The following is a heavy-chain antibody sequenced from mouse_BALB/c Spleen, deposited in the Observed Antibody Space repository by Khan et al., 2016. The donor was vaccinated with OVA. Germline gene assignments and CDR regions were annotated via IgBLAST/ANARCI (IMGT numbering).Heavy chain of an antibody. V-gene: IGHV3-8*02. CDR1: GDSITSGY. CDR3: ACELRGFAY. D-gene: IGHD1-1*01. J-gene: IGHJ3*01. CDR2: ISYSGNS. Sequence: EVQLQESGPSLVKPSQTLSLTCSVTGDSITSGYWNWIRKFPGNKLEYMGYISYSGNSYYNPSLNSRISVTRDTSKTQYYLQLNSVTTEDTATYYCACELRGFAYWGQGTLVTVSA.